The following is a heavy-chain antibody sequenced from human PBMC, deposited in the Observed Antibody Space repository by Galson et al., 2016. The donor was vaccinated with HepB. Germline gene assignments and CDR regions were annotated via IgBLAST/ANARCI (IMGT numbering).Heavy chain of an antibody. CDR1: GGTFSSYA. D-gene: IGHD3-22*01. Sequence: SVKVSCKASGGTFSSYAISWVRQAPGQGLEWMGGTIPIFGIVNYAQEFQGRVTITADESTSTAYMELSSLASDDTAVYYCARDFEYSDVTNGYYYRWFDPWGQGTLVTVSS. CDR2: TIPIFGIV. CDR3: ARDFEYSDVTNGYYYRWFDP. V-gene: IGHV1-69*13. J-gene: IGHJ5*02.